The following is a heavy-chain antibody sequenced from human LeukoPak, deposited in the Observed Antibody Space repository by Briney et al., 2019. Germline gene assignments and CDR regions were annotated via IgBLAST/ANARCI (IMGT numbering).Heavy chain of an antibody. Sequence: GGSLRLSCAASGYTFSSYGMHWVRQAPGKGLEWVAVIWYDGSNKYYADSVKGRFTISRDNAKNSLYLQMNSLRAEDTAVYYCARELAALAEDYWGQGTLVTVSS. CDR3: ARELAALAEDY. J-gene: IGHJ4*02. V-gene: IGHV3-33*01. CDR1: GYTFSSYG. D-gene: IGHD2-15*01. CDR2: IWYDGSNK.